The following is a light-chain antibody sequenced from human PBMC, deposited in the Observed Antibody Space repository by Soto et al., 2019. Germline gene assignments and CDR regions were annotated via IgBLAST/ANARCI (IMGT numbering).Light chain of an antibody. CDR3: QQATRSQHT. CDR2: AAS. V-gene: IGKV1-12*01. J-gene: IGKJ4*01. Sequence: DIQMTQSPSSVSASVGDRVTITCRASQGISGWLAWYQQKPGKAPKLLIYAASTLEAVLPSRFSGGRSGTDFTLTINHLPPEYFATYCCQQATRSQHTFGGGTKVEIK. CDR1: QGISGW.